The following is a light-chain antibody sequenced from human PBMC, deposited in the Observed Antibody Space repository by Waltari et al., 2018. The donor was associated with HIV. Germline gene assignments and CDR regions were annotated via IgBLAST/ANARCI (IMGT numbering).Light chain of an antibody. CDR1: QSVGIY. Sequence: EIVLTQSPATLSLSPGETATLSCRASQSVGIYLAWYQQKPGQAPRLLIYDTSNRATGIPARFSGSVSGTDFTLTIGSLEPEDFAVYYCQQRNTWPLTFGGGTKVEIK. J-gene: IGKJ4*02. CDR2: DTS. V-gene: IGKV3-11*01. CDR3: QQRNTWPLT.